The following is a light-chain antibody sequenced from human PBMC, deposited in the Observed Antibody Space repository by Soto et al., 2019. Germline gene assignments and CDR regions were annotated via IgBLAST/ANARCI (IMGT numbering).Light chain of an antibody. J-gene: IGKJ1*01. CDR1: QSVSSN. CDR3: QQYNNWGT. Sequence: EIVMTQSPATLPVSPGERATLSCRASQSVSSNLAWYQQKPGQAPRLLIYGASTRATGIPARFSGSGSGTEFTLTISSLRSEDFAVYYCQQYNNWGTFGQGTKVEIK. V-gene: IGKV3-15*01. CDR2: GAS.